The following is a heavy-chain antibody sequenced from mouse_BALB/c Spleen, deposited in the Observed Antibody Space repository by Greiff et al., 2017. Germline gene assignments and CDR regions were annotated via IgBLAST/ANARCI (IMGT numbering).Heavy chain of an antibody. D-gene: IGHD2-1*01. CDR3: ARSGGNSAWFAY. V-gene: IGHV3-2*02. J-gene: IGHJ3*01. Sequence: DVHLVESGPGLVKPSQSLSLTCTVTGYSITSDYAWNWIRQFPGNKLEWMGYISYSGSTSYNPSLKSRISITRDTSKNQFFLQLNSVTTEDTATYYCARSGGNSAWFAYWGQGTLVTVSA. CDR2: ISYSGST. CDR1: GYSITSDYA.